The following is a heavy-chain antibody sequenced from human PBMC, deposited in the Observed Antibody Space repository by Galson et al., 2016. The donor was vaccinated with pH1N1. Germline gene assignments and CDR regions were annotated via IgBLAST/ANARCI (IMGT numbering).Heavy chain of an antibody. D-gene: IGHD6-13*01. J-gene: IGHJ4*02. V-gene: IGHV6-1*01. Sequence: CAISGDSVSSNSAAWNWIRQSPSRGLEWLGRTYYRSKWYNDYAVSVKSRITINPDTSKNQFSLQLNSVTPEDTAVYYCARDGIAAAGIRRDQYTFDYWGQGTLATVSS. CDR3: ARDGIAAAGIRRDQYTFDY. CDR2: TYYRSKWYN. CDR1: GDSVSSNSAA.